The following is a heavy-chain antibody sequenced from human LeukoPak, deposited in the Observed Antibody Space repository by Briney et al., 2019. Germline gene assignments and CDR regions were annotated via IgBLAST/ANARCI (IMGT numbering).Heavy chain of an antibody. CDR1: GGTFSAYG. CDR3: AREEREYCGGDCNEAFDI. V-gene: IGHV1-69*13. J-gene: IGHJ3*02. CDR2: IIPIFGTA. Sequence: SVKVSCKAFGGTFSAYGISWVRQAPGQGLEWMGGIIPIFGTASYAQKFQGRVTITADESTSTAYMALSSLRSEDTAVYYCAREEREYCGGDCNEAFDIWGQGTMVTVSS. D-gene: IGHD2-21*02.